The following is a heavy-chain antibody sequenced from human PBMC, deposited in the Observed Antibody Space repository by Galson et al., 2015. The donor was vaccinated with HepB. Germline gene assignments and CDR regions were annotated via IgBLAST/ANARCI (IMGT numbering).Heavy chain of an antibody. CDR1: GFTHSIYS. CDR2: ISPTSRTI. J-gene: IGHJ6*02. V-gene: IGHV3-48*01. CDR3: TTDYYNGMDV. Sequence: SLRLSCAASGFTHSIYSMNWVRQAPGKGLEWLSYISPTSRTIYYADSVTGRFTISRDNAKNSLYLQMNSLRAEDTAVYYCTTDYYNGMDVWGQGTTVTVSS.